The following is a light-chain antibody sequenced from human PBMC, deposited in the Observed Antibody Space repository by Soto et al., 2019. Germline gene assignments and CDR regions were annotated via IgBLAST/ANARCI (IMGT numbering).Light chain of an antibody. V-gene: IGLV2-23*02. CDR2: EVT. J-gene: IGLJ2*01. CDR1: SSDVGSYNL. Sequence: QSALTQPASVSGSPGQSITISCTGTSSDVGSYNLVSWYQQHPGKAPKLMIYEVTKRPSGVSSRCSGSKSGNTASLTSSWIQGEDEADYYCCSYAGSSTLVFGGGTQLTVL. CDR3: CSYAGSSTLV.